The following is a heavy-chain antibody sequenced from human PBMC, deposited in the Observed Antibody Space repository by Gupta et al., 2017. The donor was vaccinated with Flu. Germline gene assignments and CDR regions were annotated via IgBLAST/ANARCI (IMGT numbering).Heavy chain of an antibody. CDR3: TTDPDIVVVPAAISGSGTSAFDI. Sequence: EVQLVESGGGLVKPGGSFRLSCAASGFTFSNAGMSWVRQAPGKGLEWVGRIKSKTDGGTTDYAAPVKGRFTISRDDSKNTLYLKMNSLKTEDTAVYYCTTDPDIVVVPAAISGSGTSAFDIWGQGTMVTVSS. CDR2: IKSKTDGGTT. J-gene: IGHJ3*02. D-gene: IGHD2-2*01. V-gene: IGHV3-15*01. CDR1: GFTFSNAG.